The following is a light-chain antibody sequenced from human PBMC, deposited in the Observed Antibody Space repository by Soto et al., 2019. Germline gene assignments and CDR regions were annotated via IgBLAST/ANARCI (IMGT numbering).Light chain of an antibody. Sequence: QSVLTQPPSASGSPGQSVTISCTGTSSDVGGYNYVSWYQQHPGKAPKLMIYEVSKRPSGVPDRFSGSKSGNTASLTVSGLQAEDEADYYCSSYAGSNNFGYAFGTGTRSPS. V-gene: IGLV2-8*01. CDR1: SSDVGGYNY. CDR3: SSYAGSNNFGYA. CDR2: EVS. J-gene: IGLJ1*01.